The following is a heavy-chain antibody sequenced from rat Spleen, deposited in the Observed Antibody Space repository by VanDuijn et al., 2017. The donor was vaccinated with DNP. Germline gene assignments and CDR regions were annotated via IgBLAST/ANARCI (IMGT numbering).Heavy chain of an antibody. J-gene: IGHJ2*01. CDR1: GFTFSNYD. V-gene: IGHV5-25*01. CDR3: ATHDFDY. Sequence: EVQLVESGGGLVQPGRSLKLSCAASGFTFSNYDMAWVRQAPTKGLEWVASISTSGGSTYYRDSVKGRFTISRDNAKSTLYLQMDSLRSEDTATYYCATHDFDYWGQGVMVTVSS. CDR2: ISTSGGST.